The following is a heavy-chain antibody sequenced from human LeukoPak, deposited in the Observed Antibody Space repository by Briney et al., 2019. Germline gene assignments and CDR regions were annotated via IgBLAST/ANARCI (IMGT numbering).Heavy chain of an antibody. CDR2: IDKDGSEK. V-gene: IGHV3-7*01. J-gene: IGHJ4*02. CDR3: ATYTQHFGAPGGTDY. Sequence: PGGSLRLSCAVSGFTFRDYWMRWVRRVQAKGLGWVATIDKDGSEKRYVDSVKGRFTISRDNAKNSVYLQMTSLGAEDTAVYYCATYTQHFGAPGGTDYWGLGTLVTVSS. CDR1: GFTFRDYW. D-gene: IGHD2-15*01.